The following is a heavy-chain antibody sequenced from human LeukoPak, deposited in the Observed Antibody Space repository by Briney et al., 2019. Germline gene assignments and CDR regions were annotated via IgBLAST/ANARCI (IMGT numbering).Heavy chain of an antibody. Sequence: SVKVSCMTSGGTFRSHAISWVRQAPGQGLEWMGGIVPIFGTANSAQKFHGRITITANESTNTAFMELNSLKSEDIAMYYCATYVSGSLRWGALDIWGQGTMVTVSS. J-gene: IGHJ3*02. CDR1: GGTFRSHA. V-gene: IGHV1-69*13. D-gene: IGHD3-10*01. CDR2: IVPIFGTA. CDR3: ATYVSGSLRWGALDI.